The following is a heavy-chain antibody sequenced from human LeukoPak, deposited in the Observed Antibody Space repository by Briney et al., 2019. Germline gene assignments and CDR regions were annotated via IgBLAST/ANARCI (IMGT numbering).Heavy chain of an antibody. CDR1: GFTFSGYY. CDR3: GRDKED. J-gene: IGHJ4*02. Sequence: PGGSLRPSCAASGFTFSGYYMSWIRQAPGKGLEWVSYISSLSTSIYYTDSVKGRFTISRDNAKNSLYLQMNNLRAEDTAVYYCGRDKEDWGQGTLVTVSS. V-gene: IGHV3-11*04. CDR2: ISSLSTSI.